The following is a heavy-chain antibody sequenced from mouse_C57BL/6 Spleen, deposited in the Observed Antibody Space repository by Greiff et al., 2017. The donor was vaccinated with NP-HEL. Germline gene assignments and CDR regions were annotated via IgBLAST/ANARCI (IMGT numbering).Heavy chain of an antibody. CDR2: IYPSSGNT. J-gene: IGHJ4*01. CDR3: AYYGNYGDAMDY. D-gene: IGHD2-1*01. V-gene: IGHV1-81*01. Sequence: VKLQESGAELARPGASVKLSCKASGYTFTSYGISWVKQRTGQGLEWIGEIYPSSGNTYYNEKFKGKATLTADKSSSTAYMELRSLTSEDSAVYFCAYYGNYGDAMDYWGQGTSVTVSS. CDR1: GYTFTSYG.